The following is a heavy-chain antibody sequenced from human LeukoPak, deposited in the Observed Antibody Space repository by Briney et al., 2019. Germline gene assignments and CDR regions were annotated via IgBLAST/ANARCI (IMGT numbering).Heavy chain of an antibody. CDR1: GFIFSTYG. Sequence: PGGSPRLSCAASGFIFSTYGMHWVRQAPGKGLEWVAFIRSDGSIKYYVDSVKGRFTISRDNAKNSVYLQMNSLRAEDTAVYYCARGGSYYADYWGQGTLVTVSS. V-gene: IGHV3-30*02. J-gene: IGHJ4*02. CDR3: ARGGSYYADY. D-gene: IGHD1-26*01. CDR2: IRSDGSIK.